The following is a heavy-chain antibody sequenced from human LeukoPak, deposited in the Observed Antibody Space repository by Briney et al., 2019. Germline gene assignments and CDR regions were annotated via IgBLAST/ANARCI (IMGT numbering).Heavy chain of an antibody. CDR2: TYYCGST. V-gene: IGHV4-59*08. CDR3: ARFGAWEYYYGSGSYRQDAFDI. J-gene: IGHJ3*02. Sequence: SETLSLICSVCGVSLSIYYESWIRQPPGKGLEWVGYTYYCGSTNYNPPLKSRLIISVDTSKNQFSLKLSSVTAADTAVYNCARFGAWEYYYGSGSYRQDAFDIWGQGTMVTVSS. D-gene: IGHD3-10*01. CDR1: GVSLSIYY.